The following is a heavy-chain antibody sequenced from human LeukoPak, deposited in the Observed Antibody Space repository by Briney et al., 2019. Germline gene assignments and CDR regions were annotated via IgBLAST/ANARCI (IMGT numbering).Heavy chain of an antibody. CDR3: ARLGHYDFSNFDS. CDR1: GGSISSSNYY. CDR2: IYYSGST. J-gene: IGHJ4*02. Sequence: PSETLSLTCTVSGGSISSSNYYWGWIRQPPRKGLEWIGIIYYSGSTYYNPSLKSRVTISVDTSKNQFSLKLSSVTAADTAVFYCARLGHYDFSNFDSWGQGTLVTVSS. D-gene: IGHD3-3*01. V-gene: IGHV4-39*01.